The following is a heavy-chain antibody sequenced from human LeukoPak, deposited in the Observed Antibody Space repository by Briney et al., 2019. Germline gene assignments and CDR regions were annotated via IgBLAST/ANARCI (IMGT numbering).Heavy chain of an antibody. V-gene: IGHV3-7*04. CDR2: IKQDGSEK. CDR1: GFTFSSYW. D-gene: IGHD1-26*01. J-gene: IGHJ4*02. CDR3: ARGLGAAHFDY. Sequence: GGSLRLSCAASGFTFSSYWMSWVRQAPGKGLGWVASIKQDGSEKYYVGSVKGRFTISRENAKNSLYLQMNSVRAEDTAVYYCARGLGAAHFDYWGQGTLVTVSS.